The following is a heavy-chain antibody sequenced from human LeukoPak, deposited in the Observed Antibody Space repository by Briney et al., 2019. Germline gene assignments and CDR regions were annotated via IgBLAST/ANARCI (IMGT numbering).Heavy chain of an antibody. CDR3: ARAFYSSGWLFDY. V-gene: IGHV4-34*01. CDR1: GGSFSGYY. J-gene: IGHJ4*02. Sequence: SETLSLTCAVYGGSFSGYYWSWIRQPPGKGLEWIGEINHSGSTNYNPSLKSRVTISVDTSKNQFSLKLSSVTAADTAVHYCARAFYSSGWLFDYWGQGTLVTVSS. D-gene: IGHD6-19*01. CDR2: INHSGST.